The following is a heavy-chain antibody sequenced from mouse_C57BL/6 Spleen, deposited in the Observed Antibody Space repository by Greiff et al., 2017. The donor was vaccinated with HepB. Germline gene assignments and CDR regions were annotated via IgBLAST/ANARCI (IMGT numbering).Heavy chain of an antibody. CDR1: GFTFSSYA. J-gene: IGHJ4*01. Sequence: EVKVEESGEGLVKPGGSLKLSCAASGFTFSSYAMSWVRQTPEKRLEWVAYISSGGDYIYYADTVKGRFTISRDNARNTLYLQMSSLKSEDTAMYYCTRNWDNYAMDYWGQGTSVTVSS. CDR2: ISSGGDYI. V-gene: IGHV5-9-1*02. CDR3: TRNWDNYAMDY. D-gene: IGHD4-1*01.